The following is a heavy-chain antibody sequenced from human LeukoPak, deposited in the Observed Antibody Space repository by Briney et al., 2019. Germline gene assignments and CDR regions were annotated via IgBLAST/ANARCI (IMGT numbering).Heavy chain of an antibody. CDR2: LHHSGST. CDR3: ATHAAVEGSSGWSPLWWFDP. J-gene: IGHJ5*02. CDR1: GGSIRSYY. Sequence: PSETLSLTCTVSGGSIRSYYWSWIPQPPGKGLEWIGYLHHSGSTKHNPYLKSRVTISVDTSKTQFSLKLNSVTAADTAVYYCATHAAVEGSSGWSPLWWFDPWGQGTLVTVSS. V-gene: IGHV4-59*08. D-gene: IGHD6-19*01.